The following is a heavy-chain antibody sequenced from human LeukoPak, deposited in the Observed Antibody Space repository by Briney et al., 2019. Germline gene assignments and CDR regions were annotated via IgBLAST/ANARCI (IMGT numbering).Heavy chain of an antibody. J-gene: IGHJ4*02. Sequence: GGSLRLSCAASGFALDIYAMNWVRQAPGKGLEWVSSIHASGYTYLADSAKGRFTISKDNAKTTLYLEVDSLRAEDTAIYYCAKGPGSDFWSGSYPFGYWGQGALVTVSS. D-gene: IGHD3-3*01. CDR2: IHASGYT. CDR1: GFALDIYA. CDR3: AKGPGSDFWSGSYPFGY. V-gene: IGHV3-23*01.